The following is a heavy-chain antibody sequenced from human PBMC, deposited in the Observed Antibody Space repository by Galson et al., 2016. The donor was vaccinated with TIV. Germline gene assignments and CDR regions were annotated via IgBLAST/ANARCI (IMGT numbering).Heavy chain of an antibody. V-gene: IGHV3-7*01. CDR2: IKQTGSEK. CDR3: ARQYYFYSYGMDV. Sequence: SLRLSCAASGFTFSNYWMSWVRQAPGKGLEWVANIKQTGSEKYYVDPVKGRFTISRDNAKNSLYLQMNSLGAEDTAVYYCARQYYFYSYGMDVWGQGTAVTVSS. CDR1: GFTFSNYW. J-gene: IGHJ6*02.